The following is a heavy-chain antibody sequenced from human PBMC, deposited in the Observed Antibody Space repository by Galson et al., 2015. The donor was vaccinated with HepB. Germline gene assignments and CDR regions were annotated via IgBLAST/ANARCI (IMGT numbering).Heavy chain of an antibody. CDR1: GYTFTGYY. CDR3: ARAGGSGSYGMDV. J-gene: IGHJ6*02. V-gene: IGHV1-2*04. D-gene: IGHD6-19*01. Sequence: SVKVSCKASGYTFTGYYMHWVRQAPGQGLEWMGWIDPNSGGTNYAQKFQGWVTMTRDTSISTAYMELSRLRSDDTAVYYCARAGGSGSYGMDVWGQGTTVTVSS. CDR2: IDPNSGGT.